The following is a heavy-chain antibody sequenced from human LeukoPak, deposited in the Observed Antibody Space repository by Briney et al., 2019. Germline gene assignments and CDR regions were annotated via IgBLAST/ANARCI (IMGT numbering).Heavy chain of an antibody. CDR2: IYYSGST. Sequence: SDTLSLTCTVTGCSIGSYYWSWIRQPPGKGLEWVGYIYYSGSTNYNPSLKSRVTISVDTSKNQFSLKLSSVTAADTAVYYCARRGSSWYDWSANWFDPWGQGTLVTVSS. CDR3: ARRGSSWYDWSANWFDP. J-gene: IGHJ5*02. D-gene: IGHD6-13*01. CDR1: GCSIGSYY. V-gene: IGHV4-59*08.